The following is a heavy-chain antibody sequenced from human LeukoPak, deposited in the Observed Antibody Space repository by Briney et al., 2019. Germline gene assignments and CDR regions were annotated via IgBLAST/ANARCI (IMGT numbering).Heavy chain of an antibody. CDR1: GFTFSSNW. D-gene: IGHD3-22*01. J-gene: IGHJ4*02. Sequence: GGSLRLSCAASGFTFSSNWMSWVRQAPGKGLEWVANIKQEGSEKYYVDSVKGRFSISRDNAKNSLYLKMNSLRAEDTAVYYCARGGSRYDNWGQGSLVTVSS. CDR2: IKQEGSEK. CDR3: ARGGSRYDN. V-gene: IGHV3-7*01.